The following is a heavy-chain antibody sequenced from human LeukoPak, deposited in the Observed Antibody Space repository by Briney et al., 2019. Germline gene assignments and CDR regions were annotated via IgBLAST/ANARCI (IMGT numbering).Heavy chain of an antibody. CDR2: IYYSGST. Sequence: SETLSLTCTVSGGSISSYYWSWIRQPPGKGLEWIGYIYYSGSTNYNPSLKSRVTISVDTSKNQFSLKLSSVTAADTAVYYCARRITMVRGNDYWGQGTLVTVSS. V-gene: IGHV4-59*12. J-gene: IGHJ4*02. CDR1: GGSISSYY. D-gene: IGHD3-10*01. CDR3: ARRITMVRGNDY.